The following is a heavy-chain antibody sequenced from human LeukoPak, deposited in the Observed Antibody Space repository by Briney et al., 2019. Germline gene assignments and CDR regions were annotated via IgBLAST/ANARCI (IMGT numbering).Heavy chain of an antibody. CDR1: GFTFSSYA. CDR3: AKDRTRGEYSGSYLGFDY. J-gene: IGHJ4*02. CDR2: ISGSGGST. Sequence: GGSLRLSCAASGFTFSSYAMSWVRQAPGKGLEWVSAISGSGGSTYYADSVKGRFTISRDNSKNTLYLQMNSLRAEDTAVYYCAKDRTRGEYSGSYLGFDYWGQGTLVTDSS. D-gene: IGHD1-26*01. V-gene: IGHV3-23*01.